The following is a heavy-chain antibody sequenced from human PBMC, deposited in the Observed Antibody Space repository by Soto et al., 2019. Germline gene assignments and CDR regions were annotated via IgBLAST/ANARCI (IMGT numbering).Heavy chain of an antibody. CDR1: GYSFTTYW. D-gene: IGHD2-15*01. CDR2: IYPDDSNI. CDR3: ARRSGGAYYYGMDV. J-gene: IGHJ6*02. V-gene: IGHV5-51*01. Sequence: LGESLKISCKGFGYSFTTYWIGWVRQLPGKGLEWMGIIYPDDSNIRYSPSFEGQVTISADKSITTAYLQWSSLKASDTAMYYCARRSGGAYYYGMDVWGQGTTVTVSS.